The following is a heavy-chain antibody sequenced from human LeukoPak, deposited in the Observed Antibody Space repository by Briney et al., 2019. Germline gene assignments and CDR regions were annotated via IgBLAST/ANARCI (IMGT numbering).Heavy chain of an antibody. Sequence: PSETLSLTCTVSGGSISSYYWSWIRQPAGKGLEWIGRIYTSGSTNYNPSLKSRVTMSVDTPKNQFSLKLSSVTAADTAVYYCARDTRGNYGDYVPFDYWGQGTLVTDSS. J-gene: IGHJ4*02. D-gene: IGHD4-17*01. CDR1: GGSISSYY. CDR2: IYTSGST. V-gene: IGHV4-4*07. CDR3: ARDTRGNYGDYVPFDY.